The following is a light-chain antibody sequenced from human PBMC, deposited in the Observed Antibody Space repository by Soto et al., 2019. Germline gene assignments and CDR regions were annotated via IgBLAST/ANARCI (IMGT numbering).Light chain of an antibody. V-gene: IGLV2-8*01. J-gene: IGLJ3*02. Sequence: QSALTQPPSASGSPGQSVTISCTGTSSDVGADNYVSWYQQHAGKAPKLVIYEVTKRPSGVPDRFSGSKSANTASLTVSGLQAEDEAAYDCSSFASSNTWVFGGGTKLTVL. CDR2: EVT. CDR1: SSDVGADNY. CDR3: SSFASSNTWV.